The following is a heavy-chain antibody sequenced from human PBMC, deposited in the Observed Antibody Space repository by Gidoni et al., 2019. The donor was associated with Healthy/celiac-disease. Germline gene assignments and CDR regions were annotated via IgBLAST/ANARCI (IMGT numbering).Heavy chain of an antibody. CDR1: GSTFYDYA. CDR2: SSWNSGSI. Sequence: EVQLVESGGGLVQPGRSLRLSCSASGSTFYDYAMHWVRQAPGKGLEWVSGSSWNSGSIGYADSVKGRFTSSRDNAKNSLYLQMNSLRAEDTALYYCAKDILPPYSSGWNPLGLDYWGQGTLVTVSS. CDR3: AKDILPPYSSGWNPLGLDY. V-gene: IGHV3-9*01. J-gene: IGHJ4*02. D-gene: IGHD6-19*01.